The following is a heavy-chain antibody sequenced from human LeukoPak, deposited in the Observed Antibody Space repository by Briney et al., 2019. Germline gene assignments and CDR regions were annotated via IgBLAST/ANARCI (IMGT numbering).Heavy chain of an antibody. V-gene: IGHV3-23*01. J-gene: IGHJ4*02. CDR1: GFTFSSYA. Sequence: PGGSLRLSCAVSGFTFSSYAMTWVRQAPGKGLEWVSAINPSGGNSYHADSVKGRFTISRDNSKNTLYLQMHSLRAEDTAVYYCASGPLQYWGQGTLVNVSP. CDR3: ASGPLQY. CDR2: INPSGGNS. D-gene: IGHD3-10*01.